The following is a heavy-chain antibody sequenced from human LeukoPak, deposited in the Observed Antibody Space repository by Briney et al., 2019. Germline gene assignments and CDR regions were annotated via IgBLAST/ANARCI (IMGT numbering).Heavy chain of an antibody. V-gene: IGHV3-30-3*01. CDR2: ISYGGNNQ. Sequence: GRSLRLSCGASGFTFSRYAMNWVRQAPGQGLEWVAIISYGGNNQYYAESVKGRFTISRDNTKNTVYLQMNSLRPEDTAVYYFARAPGSCGYYYYYDYWGQGALVTVSS. D-gene: IGHD3-22*01. CDR1: GFTFSRYA. J-gene: IGHJ4*02. CDR3: ARAPGSCGYYYYYDY.